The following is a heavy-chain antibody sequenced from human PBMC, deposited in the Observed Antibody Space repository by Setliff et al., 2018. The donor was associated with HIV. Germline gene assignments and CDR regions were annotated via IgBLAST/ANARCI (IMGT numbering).Heavy chain of an antibody. CDR3: ARDRDYGGNSGFDP. CDR1: GYSISSGYY. D-gene: IGHD4-17*01. V-gene: IGHV4-38-2*02. CDR2: VYHSGGT. J-gene: IGHJ5*02. Sequence: ASETLSLTCTVSGYSISSGYYWGWIRQPPGKGLEWIGSVYHSGGTYYNPSLKSRVTISVDTSKNQFSLNLSSVTAADTAVYYCARDRDYGGNSGFDPWGQGTLVTVSS.